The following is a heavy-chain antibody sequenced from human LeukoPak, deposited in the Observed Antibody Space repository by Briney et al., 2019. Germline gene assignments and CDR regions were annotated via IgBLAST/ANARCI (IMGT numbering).Heavy chain of an antibody. Sequence: PGGSLRLSCAASGFTFSSYWMSWVRQAPGKGLEWVANIKQDGSEKYYVDSVKGRFTISRDNAKNSLYLQMSSLRAEDTAVYYCARLGLLRRNWFDYWGQGTLVTVSS. CDR3: ARLGLLRRNWFDY. J-gene: IGHJ4*02. CDR1: GFTFSSYW. CDR2: IKQDGSEK. D-gene: IGHD2-15*01. V-gene: IGHV3-7*01.